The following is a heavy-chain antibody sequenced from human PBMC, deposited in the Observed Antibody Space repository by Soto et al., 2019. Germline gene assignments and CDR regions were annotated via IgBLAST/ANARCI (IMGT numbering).Heavy chain of an antibody. CDR1: GYNFTLYA. CDR2: INGRTGET. D-gene: IGHD2-15*01. J-gene: IGHJ4*02. V-gene: IGHV1-3*01. CDR3: ARVERCSGGSCYRPYFDF. Sequence: ASVKVSCKTSGYNFTLYAVHWVRQAPGQRLEWMGWINGRTGETKYSQKFQGRVTFTRDTSASTAYMELKSLRSEDTAVIYCARVERCSGGSCYRPYFDFWRQGTLVTVSS.